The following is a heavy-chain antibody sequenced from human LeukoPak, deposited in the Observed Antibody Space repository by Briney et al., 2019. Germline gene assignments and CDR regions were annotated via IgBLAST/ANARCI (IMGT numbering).Heavy chain of an antibody. CDR3: VKHCPYPPCNWIDP. V-gene: IGHV4-39*01. CDR2: AHYNGST. J-gene: IGHJ5*02. Sequence: SETLSLTCTVSSGSIASPIYFWGWIRQFPGKGLEWIANAHYNGSTYYNPSLSSRVSMSVDTSKNQFSLRLSSVTAADTAVHYCVKHCPYPPCNWIDPWGQGTLVTVSS. CDR1: SGSIASPIYF.